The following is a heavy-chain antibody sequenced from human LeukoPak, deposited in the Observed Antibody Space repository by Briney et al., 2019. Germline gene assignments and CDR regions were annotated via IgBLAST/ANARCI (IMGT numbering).Heavy chain of an antibody. CDR3: ARGCHDNPEAFDI. V-gene: IGHV3-48*01. Sequence: QPGGSLRLSCAASGFTFSTYIMNWVRQAPGKGLEWVSYISSNSSSTIYYADSVKGRFTVSRDNAKNSLYLQMNSLRAEDTAVYYCARGCHDNPEAFDIWGQGTMVTVSS. D-gene: IGHD2-2*01. J-gene: IGHJ3*02. CDR2: ISSNSSSTI. CDR1: GFTFSTYI.